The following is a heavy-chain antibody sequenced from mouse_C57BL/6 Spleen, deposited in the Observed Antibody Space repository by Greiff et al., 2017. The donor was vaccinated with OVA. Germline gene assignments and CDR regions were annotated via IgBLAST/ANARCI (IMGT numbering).Heavy chain of an antibody. J-gene: IGHJ3*01. CDR2: IWSDGST. V-gene: IGHV2-6-1*01. CDR3: ARHEVYYGYAEVLGLGCAY. Sequence: QVQLKESGPGLVAPSQSLSITCTVSGFSFTSYGVHWVRQPPGKGLEWLVVIWSDGSTTYNSALKSSLSISKDNSKTQLFLKMNSLQTDETAMYYCARHEVYYGYAEVLGLGCAYWGQGTLVTVSA. D-gene: IGHD2-2*01. CDR1: GFSFTSYG.